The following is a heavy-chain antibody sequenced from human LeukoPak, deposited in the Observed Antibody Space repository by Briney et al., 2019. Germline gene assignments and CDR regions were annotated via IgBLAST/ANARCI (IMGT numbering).Heavy chain of an antibody. CDR1: GFTFSSYA. CDR2: ISGSGGST. CDR3: ANALEYGSGTYYYYYYYMDV. V-gene: IGHV3-23*01. J-gene: IGHJ6*03. Sequence: GGSLRLSCADSGFTFSSYAMSWVRQAPGKGLEWVSAISGSGGSTYYADSVKGRFTISRDNSKNTLYLQMNSLRAEDTAVYYCANALEYGSGTYYYYYYYMDVWGKGTTVTVSS. D-gene: IGHD3-10*01.